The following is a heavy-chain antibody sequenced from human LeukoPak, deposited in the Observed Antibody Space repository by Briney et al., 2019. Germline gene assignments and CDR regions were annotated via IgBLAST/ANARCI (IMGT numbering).Heavy chain of an antibody. CDR2: INPNSGGT. V-gene: IGHV1-2*02. J-gene: IGHJ4*02. CDR1: GYTFTGYY. CDR3: ARPEVREQLVPFVY. Sequence: GASVKVSCKASGYTFTGYYMHWVRQAPGQGLEWMGWINPNSGGTNYAQKFQGRVTMTRDTSISTAYMELSRLRSDDTAVYYCARPEVREQLVPFVYWGQGTLVTVSS. D-gene: IGHD6-6*01.